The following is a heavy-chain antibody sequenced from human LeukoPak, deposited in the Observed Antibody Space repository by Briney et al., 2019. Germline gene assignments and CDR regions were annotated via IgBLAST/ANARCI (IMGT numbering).Heavy chain of an antibody. CDR2: ISYDGSNK. J-gene: IGHJ3*02. D-gene: IGHD1-1*01. CDR1: GFTFSGYG. CDR3: ARESRVQGAFDI. Sequence: GGSLRLSCAASGFTFSGYGMHWVRQAPGKGLEWVTLISYDGSNKYYVDSMKGRFTISRDNSKNTVYLQVNSLRAEDTAVYYCARESRVQGAFDIWAKGQWSPSLQ. V-gene: IGHV3-30*03.